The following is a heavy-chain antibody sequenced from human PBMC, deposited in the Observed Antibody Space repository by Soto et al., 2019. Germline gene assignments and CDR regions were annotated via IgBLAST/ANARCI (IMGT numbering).Heavy chain of an antibody. CDR1: GGTFSSYA. CDR2: IIPIFGTA. CDR3: ARANSSGWYYYYYGMDV. D-gene: IGHD6-19*01. Sequence: QVQLVQSGAEVKKPGSSVTVSCKASGGTFSSYAISWVRQAPGQGLEWMGGIIPIFGTANYAQKFQGRVTITADESTSTAYMELSSLRSEDTAVYYCARANSSGWYYYYYGMDVWGQGTTVTVSS. V-gene: IGHV1-69*01. J-gene: IGHJ6*02.